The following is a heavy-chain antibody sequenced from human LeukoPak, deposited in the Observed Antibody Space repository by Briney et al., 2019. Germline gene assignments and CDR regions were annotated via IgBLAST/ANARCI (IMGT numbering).Heavy chain of an antibody. CDR1: GGTFSSYA. V-gene: IGHV1-69*01. D-gene: IGHD5-12*01. J-gene: IGHJ4*02. CDR2: IIPIFGTA. CDR3: ERDQGYSGYDGRVSFDY. Sequence: SVKVSCKASGGTFSSYAISWVRQAPGQGLEWMGGIIPIFGTANYAQKFQGRVTITADESTSTAYMELSSLRSEDTAVYHCERDQGYSGYDGRVSFDYWGQGTLVTVPS.